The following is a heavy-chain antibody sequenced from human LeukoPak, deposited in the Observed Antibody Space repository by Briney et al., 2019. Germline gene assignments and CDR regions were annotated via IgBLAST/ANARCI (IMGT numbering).Heavy chain of an antibody. J-gene: IGHJ4*02. CDR2: ISSSSSNI. CDR3: TRSVFDY. Sequence: PGGSLRVSCAAYGFTFSSYSMNCARQAPGKGLEWVSYISSSSSNIYYADSVKGRFTISRDNAKNSLYLQMNSLRDEDTAVYYCTRSVFDYWGQGTLVTVSS. D-gene: IGHD4-11*01. CDR1: GFTFSSYS. V-gene: IGHV3-48*02.